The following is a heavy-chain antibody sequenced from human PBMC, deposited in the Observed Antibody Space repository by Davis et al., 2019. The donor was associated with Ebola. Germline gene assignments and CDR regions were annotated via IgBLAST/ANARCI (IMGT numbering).Heavy chain of an antibody. V-gene: IGHV4-59*01. Sequence: PSETLSLTCTVSGGSISSYYWSWIRQPPGKGLEWIGYIYYSGSTNYNPSLKSRVTISVDTSKNQFSLKLSSVTAADTAVYYCAQGRGYFDYWGQGTLVTVSS. CDR1: GGSISSYY. CDR2: IYYSGST. CDR3: AQGRGYFDY. D-gene: IGHD3-10*01. J-gene: IGHJ4*02.